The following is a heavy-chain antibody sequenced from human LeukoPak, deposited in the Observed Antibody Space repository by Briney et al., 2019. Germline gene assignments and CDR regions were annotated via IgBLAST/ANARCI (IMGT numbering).Heavy chain of an antibody. V-gene: IGHV1-2*02. J-gene: IGHJ4*02. Sequence: GASVKVSCKASGYTFTGYYMHWVRQAPGQGLEWMGWINPNSGGTNYAQKFQGRVTMTRDTSISTAYMELSRLRSDDTAVYYCARGVVVATRFFGVLDYWGQGTLVTVSS. CDR1: GYTFTGYY. D-gene: IGHD5-12*01. CDR3: ARGVVVATRFFGVLDY. CDR2: INPNSGGT.